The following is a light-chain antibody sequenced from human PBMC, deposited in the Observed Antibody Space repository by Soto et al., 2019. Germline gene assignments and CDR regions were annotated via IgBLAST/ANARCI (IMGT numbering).Light chain of an antibody. J-gene: IGLJ2*01. CDR1: NIGSKS. CDR3: QVWDSSSDVV. V-gene: IGLV3-21*02. CDR2: DDS. Sequence: SYELTQPPSVSVAPGQTARITCGGNNIGSKSVHWYQQMPGQAPVLIVYDDSDRPSGIPERFSGSNSGNAATLTISGVGGGDEADYYCQVWDSSSDVVFGGGTQLTVL.